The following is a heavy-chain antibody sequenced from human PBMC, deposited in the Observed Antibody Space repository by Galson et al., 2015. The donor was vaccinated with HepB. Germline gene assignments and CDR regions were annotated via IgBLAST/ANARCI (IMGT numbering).Heavy chain of an antibody. CDR3: SRGRYSSGWQYNDAFDF. CDR1: GYTFTSYY. CDR2: INPSGGGT. Sequence: SVKVSCKASGYTFTSYYMHWVRQAPGQGLEWMGIINPSGGGTSYAQKFQGRVTMTRDTSTSTVYMELSSLGSEDTAVYYCSRGRYSSGWQYNDAFDFWGQGTMVTVSS. J-gene: IGHJ3*01. D-gene: IGHD6-19*01. V-gene: IGHV1-46*03.